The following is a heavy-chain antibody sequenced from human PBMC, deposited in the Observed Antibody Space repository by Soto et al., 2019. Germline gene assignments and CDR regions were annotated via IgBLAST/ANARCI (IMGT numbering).Heavy chain of an antibody. CDR1: GFTFSSYA. D-gene: IGHD4-4*01. V-gene: IGHV3-23*01. CDR2: ISGSGGST. Sequence: AGGSLRLSCAASGFTFSSYAMSWVRQAPGKGLEWVSAISGSGGSTYYADSVKGRFTISRDNSKNTLYLQMNSLRAEDTAVYYCAKDQTVTGYFQHWGQGTLVTVSS. CDR3: AKDQTVTGYFQH. J-gene: IGHJ1*01.